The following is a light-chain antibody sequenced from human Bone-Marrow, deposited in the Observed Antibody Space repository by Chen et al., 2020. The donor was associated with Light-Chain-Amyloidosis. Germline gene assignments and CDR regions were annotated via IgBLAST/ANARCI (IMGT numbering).Light chain of an antibody. J-gene: IGKJ4*01. Sequence: DIQMTQSPSFVSASVGDRVTVTCRASQAISTWLAWYQQKPGEAPKLLIYSASNLQRGVPSRFSGSGSGTSFTLTSSSLQHEDFATYYCQQTDNCAGALTFGGGTKVEIK. V-gene: IGKV1-12*01. CDR3: QQTDNCAGALT. CDR1: QAISTW. CDR2: SAS.